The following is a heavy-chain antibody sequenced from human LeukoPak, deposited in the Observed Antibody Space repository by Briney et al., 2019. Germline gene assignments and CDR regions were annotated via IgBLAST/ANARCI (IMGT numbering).Heavy chain of an antibody. CDR1: GYTFTGYY. CDR2: INPNSGGT. D-gene: IGHD1-26*01. J-gene: IGHJ3*02. CDR3: ARVMGIVGATDAFVI. Sequence: ASVKVSCKASGYTFTGYYMHWVRQAPGQGLEWMGWINPNSGGTNYAQKFQGRVTMTRDTSISTAYMELSRLRSDDTAVYYCARVMGIVGATDAFVIWGQGTMVTVSS. V-gene: IGHV1-2*02.